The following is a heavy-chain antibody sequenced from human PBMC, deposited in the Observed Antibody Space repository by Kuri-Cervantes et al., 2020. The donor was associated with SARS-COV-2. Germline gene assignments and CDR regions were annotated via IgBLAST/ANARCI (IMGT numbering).Heavy chain of an antibody. Sequence: ESLKISCAASGFTFSSYGMHWVRQPPGKGLEWIGEINHSGSTNYNPSLKSRVTISVDTSKNQFSLKLSSVTAADTAVYYCARHNRHYDFWSGYSSPYNWFDPWGQGTLVTVSS. V-gene: IGHV4-34*01. D-gene: IGHD3-3*01. J-gene: IGHJ5*02. CDR2: INHSGST. CDR1: GFTFSSYG. CDR3: ARHNRHYDFWSGYSSPYNWFDP.